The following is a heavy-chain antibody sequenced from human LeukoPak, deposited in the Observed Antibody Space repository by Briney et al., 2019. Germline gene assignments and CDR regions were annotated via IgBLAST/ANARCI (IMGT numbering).Heavy chain of an antibody. Sequence: PGGSLRLSCSASGFTFSSYAMHWVRQASGKGLEYVSAISSNGGSTYYADSVKGRFTISRDNSKNTLYLQMSSLRAEDTAVYYCVKDRDGGYDSLDYWGQGTLVTVSS. CDR3: VKDRDGGYDSLDY. CDR2: ISSNGGST. CDR1: GFTFSSYA. V-gene: IGHV3-64D*06. J-gene: IGHJ4*02. D-gene: IGHD5-12*01.